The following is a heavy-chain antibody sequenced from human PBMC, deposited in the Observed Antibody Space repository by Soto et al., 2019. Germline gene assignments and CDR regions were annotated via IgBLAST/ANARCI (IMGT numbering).Heavy chain of an antibody. Sequence: LSLTCTVSGGSISSYYWSWIRQPPGKGLEWIGYIYYSGSTNYNPSLKSRVTISVDTSKNQFSLKLSSVTAADTAVYYCARAVGHCSSTSCYPYYYYGMDVWGQGTTVTVSS. V-gene: IGHV4-59*01. CDR1: GGSISSYY. J-gene: IGHJ6*02. D-gene: IGHD2-2*01. CDR3: ARAVGHCSSTSCYPYYYYGMDV. CDR2: IYYSGST.